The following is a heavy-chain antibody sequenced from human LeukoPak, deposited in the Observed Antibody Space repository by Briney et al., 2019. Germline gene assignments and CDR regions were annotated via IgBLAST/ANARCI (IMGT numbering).Heavy chain of an antibody. CDR1: GFRFSSHV. V-gene: IGHV3-23*01. CDR3: PRVDSGNYDY. CDR2: IDGTDGGS. Sequence: GGSLRLSCAASGFRFSSHVMSWVRQAPGKGLEYVSSIDGTDGGSYYADSVKGRFTISRDNSKNTLFLQMNSLRVEDTAVYYCPRVDSGNYDYWGQGTLLTVSS. D-gene: IGHD1-26*01. J-gene: IGHJ4*02.